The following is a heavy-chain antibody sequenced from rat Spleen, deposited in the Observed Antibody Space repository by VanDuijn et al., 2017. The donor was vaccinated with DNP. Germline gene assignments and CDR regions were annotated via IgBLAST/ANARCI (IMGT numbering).Heavy chain of an antibody. Sequence: EVQLVESGGGLVQSGRSLRLSCAASGFSFRDYNMVWVRQAPKEGLEWVATIIYDGTRTYYRDSVKGRFTLARDNAKDTLSLQMDSLRSEDTATYYCTTGAGSPWGQGTSVTVSS. V-gene: IGHV5S10*01. J-gene: IGHJ4*01. D-gene: IGHD1-4*01. CDR3: TTGAGSP. CDR2: IIYDGTRT. CDR1: GFSFRDYN.